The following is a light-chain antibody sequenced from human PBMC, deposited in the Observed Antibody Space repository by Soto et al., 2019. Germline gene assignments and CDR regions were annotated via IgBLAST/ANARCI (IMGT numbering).Light chain of an antibody. CDR2: DVR. Sequence: QSALTQPASVSGSPGQSITISCAGTMRYVGAYNLGSWYQQHPGRAPQLIIYDVRNRPSGLSFRFSGSKTCNTASLTISGLQAEDEADYDCSSYTSNSSLIFGGGTKLTVL. J-gene: IGLJ2*01. CDR3: SSYTSNSSLI. V-gene: IGLV2-14*03. CDR1: MRYVGAYNL.